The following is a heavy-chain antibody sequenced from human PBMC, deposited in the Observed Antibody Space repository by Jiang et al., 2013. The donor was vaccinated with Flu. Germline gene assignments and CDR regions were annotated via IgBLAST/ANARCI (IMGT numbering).Heavy chain of an antibody. CDR3: ARDPPSREMATIMGDYDY. D-gene: IGHD5-24*01. J-gene: IGHJ4*02. V-gene: IGHV1-46*01. CDR1: GYTFTSYY. Sequence: VQLVESGAEVKKPGASVKVSCKASGYTFTSYYMHWVRQAPGQGLEWMGIINPSGGSTSYAQKFQGRVTMTRDTSTSTVYMELSSLRSEDTAVYYCARDPPSREMATIMGDYDYWGQGTLVTVSS. CDR2: INPSGGST.